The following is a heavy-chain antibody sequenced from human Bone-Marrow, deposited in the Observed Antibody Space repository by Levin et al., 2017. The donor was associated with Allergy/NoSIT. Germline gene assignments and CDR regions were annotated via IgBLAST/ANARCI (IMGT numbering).Heavy chain of an antibody. D-gene: IGHD2-2*01. CDR1: GFTFSNYG. CDR2: IWYDGSKK. V-gene: IGHV3-33*01. CDR3: ARDPSHTFDS. Sequence: GGSLRLSCSASGFTFSNYGIHWVRQAPGKGLEWVAAIWYDGSKKCYADSVKGRFTISRDDSKNMLYLQMNSLRAEDTAMYYCARDPSHTFDSWGQGTMVTVSS. J-gene: IGHJ3*02.